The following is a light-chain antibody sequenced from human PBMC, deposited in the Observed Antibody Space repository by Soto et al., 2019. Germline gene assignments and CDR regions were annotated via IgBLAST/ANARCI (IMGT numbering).Light chain of an antibody. CDR1: QSITNY. Sequence: DIQMTQSPSSLAASVGDRGTITCGASQSITNYLNWYQQKPGKAPNLLIYAASSLQSGVPSRFSGSGSGTDFILTISSLQPEDFATYYCQQSYITPWTFGQGTKVDI. CDR3: QQSYITPWT. V-gene: IGKV1-39*01. J-gene: IGKJ1*01. CDR2: AAS.